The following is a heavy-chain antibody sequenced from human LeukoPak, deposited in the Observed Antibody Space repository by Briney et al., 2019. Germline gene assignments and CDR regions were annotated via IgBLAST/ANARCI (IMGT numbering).Heavy chain of an antibody. D-gene: IGHD6-19*01. V-gene: IGHV3-33*01. CDR1: GFTFSSYG. Sequence: PGRSLRLSCAASGFTFSSYGMHWVRQAPGKGLEWVAVIWYDGSNKYYADSVKGRFTISRDNAKNSLYLQMNSLRAEDTAVYYCARESGGWYYAYWGQGTLVTVSS. J-gene: IGHJ4*02. CDR3: ARESGGWYYAY. CDR2: IWYDGSNK.